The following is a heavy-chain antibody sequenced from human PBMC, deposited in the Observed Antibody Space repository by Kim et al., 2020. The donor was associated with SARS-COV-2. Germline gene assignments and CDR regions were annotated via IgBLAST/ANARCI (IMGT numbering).Heavy chain of an antibody. CDR3: AKGYGAVAGPFDY. CDR2: IWYDGSNK. CDR1: GFTFSSYA. J-gene: IGHJ4*02. V-gene: IGHV3-33*06. D-gene: IGHD6-19*01. Sequence: GGSLRLSCAASGFTFSSYAMHWVRQAPGKGLEWVAVIWYDGSNKYYADSVKGRFTISRDNSKNTLYLQMNSLRAEDTAVYYCAKGYGAVAGPFDYWGQGTLVTVSS.